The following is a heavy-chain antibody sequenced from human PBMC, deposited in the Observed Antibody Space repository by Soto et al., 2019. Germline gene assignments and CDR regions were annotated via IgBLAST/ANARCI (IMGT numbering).Heavy chain of an antibody. J-gene: IGHJ5*02. CDR3: ARESAVAALDP. CDR2: ISVYNGNT. V-gene: IGHV1-18*01. D-gene: IGHD6-19*01. Sequence: ASVKVSCKTPGCTFSRSNIQWVRQAPGQRLEWMGWISVYNGNTNYAQKLQGRVTMTTDTSTSTAYMELRSLRSDDTAVYYCARESAVAALDPWGQGTLVTVSS. CDR1: GCTFSRSN.